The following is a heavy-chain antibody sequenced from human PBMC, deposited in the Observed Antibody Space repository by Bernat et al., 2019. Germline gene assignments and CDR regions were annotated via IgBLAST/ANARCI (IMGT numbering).Heavy chain of an antibody. V-gene: IGHV3-23*01. CDR3: AKNEGSIRAGSVNY. CDR2: ISGSGGST. Sequence: EVQLLESGGGLVQPGGSLRLSCAASGFTFSSYAMSWVRQAPGKGLEWVSAISGSGGSTYYADSVKGRFTISRDNSKNTLYLQMNSLRAEDTAVDYCAKNEGSIRAGSVNYWGQGTLVTGSS. J-gene: IGHJ4*02. CDR1: GFTFSSYA. D-gene: IGHD6-19*01.